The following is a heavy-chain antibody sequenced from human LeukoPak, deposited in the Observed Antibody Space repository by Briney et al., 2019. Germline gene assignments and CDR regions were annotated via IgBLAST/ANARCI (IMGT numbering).Heavy chain of an antibody. CDR1: GFTFSSYW. CDR3: ARDHNPNNKWELIKRDAFDI. V-gene: IGHV3-7*01. J-gene: IGHJ3*02. D-gene: IGHD1-26*01. CDR2: IKQDGSEK. Sequence: GGSLRLSCAASGFTFSSYWMSWVRQAPGKGLEWVANIKQDGSEKYYVDSVKGRFTISRDNAKNSLYLQMNSLRAEDTAVYYCARDHNPNNKWELIKRDAFDIWGQGTMVTVSS.